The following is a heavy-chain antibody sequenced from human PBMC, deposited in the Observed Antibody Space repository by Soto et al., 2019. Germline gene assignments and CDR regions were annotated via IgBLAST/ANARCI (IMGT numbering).Heavy chain of an antibody. CDR3: ARGRVVVVVAARRYWFDP. CDR2: IYYSGST. J-gene: IGHJ5*02. Sequence: QVQLQESGPGLVKPSQTLSLTCTVSGGSISSGGYYWSWIRQHPGKGLEWIGYIYYSGSTYYNPSLKRRVTISVDPSKNQFSLKLSSVTAADTAVYYCARGRVVVVVAARRYWFDPWGQGTLVTVSS. D-gene: IGHD2-15*01. CDR1: GGSISSGGYY. V-gene: IGHV4-31*03.